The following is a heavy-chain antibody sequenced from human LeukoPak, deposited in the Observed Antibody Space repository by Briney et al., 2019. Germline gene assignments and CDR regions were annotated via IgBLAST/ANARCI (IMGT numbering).Heavy chain of an antibody. V-gene: IGHV1-69*01. D-gene: IGHD3-9*01. J-gene: IGHJ5*02. CDR3: ARTLGSDTLTGYYAAGLNWLDP. CDR1: GGTFGSYA. Sequence: SLKVSCTTSGGTFGSYAFMWVRQAPGQGLEWMGGVFPILGTRNYAEKFRGRVTLTAEESTVTAYMELSSLTSDDTAVYYCARTLGSDTLTGYYAAGLNWLDPWGQGTLVIVSS. CDR2: VFPILGTR.